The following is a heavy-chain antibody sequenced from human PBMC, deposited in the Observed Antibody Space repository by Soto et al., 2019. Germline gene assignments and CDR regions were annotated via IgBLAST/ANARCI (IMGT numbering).Heavy chain of an antibody. D-gene: IGHD2-2*01. V-gene: IGHV1-8*01. CDR1: GYTFTSYD. CDR3: ARRAKLFIPAAPWEFDL. CDR2: MNPNRGNT. Sequence: QVQLVQSGAEVKKPGASVKVSCKASGYTFTSYDINWVRQDTGQGLEWMGWMNPNRGNTGYAQKFQGRVTMTRNTSRSTAYMELSSLRSEDTAVYYCARRAKLFIPAAPWEFDLCGRGTLVRVSS. J-gene: IGHJ2*01.